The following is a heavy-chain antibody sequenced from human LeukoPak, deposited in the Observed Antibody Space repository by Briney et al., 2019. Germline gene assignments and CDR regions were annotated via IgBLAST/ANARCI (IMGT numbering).Heavy chain of an antibody. V-gene: IGHV3-33*06. CDR1: GFTFSHYA. CDR2: IWNDGSDK. D-gene: IGHD4-11*01. CDR3: AKDAERGFDFSNSLQS. Sequence: PGGSLRLSCTTPGFTFSHYAMHWVRQAPGKGLQWVAVIWNDGSDKYYGDSVKGRLTISRDNSKKTVYLQLSSLRVEDTAVYYCAKDAERGFDFSNSLQSWGQGTLVTVSS. J-gene: IGHJ4*02.